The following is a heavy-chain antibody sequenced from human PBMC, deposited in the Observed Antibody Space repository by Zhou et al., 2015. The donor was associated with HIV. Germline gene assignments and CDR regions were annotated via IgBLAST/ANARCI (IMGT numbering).Heavy chain of an antibody. D-gene: IGHD2-2*01. J-gene: IGHJ4*02. Sequence: QVKLVQSGAEVKKPGSSVKVSCKASGGTFTSYAISWVRQVPGQGLEWMGGIIPIFGTADYAQKFQDRLTITADESTSTAYMELSSLRSEDTAVYYCARDREQYQLLSLFDLWGQGTLVTVSS. CDR1: GGTFTSYA. CDR2: IIPIFGTA. CDR3: ARDREQYQLLSLFDL. V-gene: IGHV1-69*01.